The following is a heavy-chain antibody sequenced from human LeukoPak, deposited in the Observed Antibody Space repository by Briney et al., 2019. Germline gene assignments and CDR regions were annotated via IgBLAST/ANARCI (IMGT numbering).Heavy chain of an antibody. CDR1: GFTFDDYA. CDR3: ARGTALPGVDY. CDR2: ISWNSGSI. J-gene: IGHJ4*02. V-gene: IGHV3-9*01. D-gene: IGHD3-10*01. Sequence: GGSLRLSCAASGFTFDDYAMHRVRQAPGKGLEWVSGISWNSGSIGYADSVEGRFTITRDNTKKSLYLQMNSLGAEDTAVYYCARGTALPGVDYWGQGTLVIVSS.